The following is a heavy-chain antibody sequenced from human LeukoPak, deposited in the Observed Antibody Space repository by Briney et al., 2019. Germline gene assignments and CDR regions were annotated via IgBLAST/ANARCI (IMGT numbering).Heavy chain of an antibody. Sequence: SQTLSLTCTVSGGSISSGSYYWSWIRQPAGKGLEWIVRIYTSGSTNYNPSLKRRFTISVDTSKNQSSLKLRSVTAADTAVYYCARAIAYCGGDCWAFSYWGQGTLVTVSS. CDR1: GGSISSGSYY. CDR3: ARAIAYCGGDCWAFSY. J-gene: IGHJ4*02. CDR2: IYTSGST. D-gene: IGHD2-21*01. V-gene: IGHV4-61*02.